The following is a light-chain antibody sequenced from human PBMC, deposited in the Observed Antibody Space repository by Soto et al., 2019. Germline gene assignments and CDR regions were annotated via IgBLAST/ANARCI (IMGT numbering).Light chain of an antibody. CDR3: QQSYSTVT. CDR2: TGS. Sequence: DIQRTQSPSSVSASVGDRVTITCRASQAIDSWLAWYQQKPGEAPKLLIFTGSLLHSGVPPRFSGSGSGTDFTLTISSLQPEDFATDYCQQSYSTVTFGQGTRLEIK. CDR1: QAIDSW. V-gene: IGKV1-39*01. J-gene: IGKJ5*01.